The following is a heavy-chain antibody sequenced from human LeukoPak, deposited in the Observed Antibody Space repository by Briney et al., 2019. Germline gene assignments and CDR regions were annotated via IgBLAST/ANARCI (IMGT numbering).Heavy chain of an antibody. D-gene: IGHD2-2*01. V-gene: IGHV4-4*07. J-gene: IGHJ6*02. Sequence: SETLSLTCTVSGGSISSYYWSWIRQPAGKGLEWIGRIYTSGSTNYNPSLKSRVTMSVDTSKNQFSLKLSSVTAADTAVYYCAREVVVVPAAIPYYYYGMDVWGQGTTVTVSS. CDR1: GGSISSYY. CDR3: AREVVVVPAAIPYYYYGMDV. CDR2: IYTSGST.